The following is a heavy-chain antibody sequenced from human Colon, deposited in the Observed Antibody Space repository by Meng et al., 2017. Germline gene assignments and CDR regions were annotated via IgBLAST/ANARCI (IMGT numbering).Heavy chain of an antibody. V-gene: IGHV6-1*01. CDR3: ARDHGYSYGLPLDY. Sequence: QVQLQQSGPGLVKPSQTLSLTCVISGDSVSSNTAAWNWIRQSPSRGLGWLGRTYYRSKWYNEYAVSVKSRMTFNADTSKNQVSLQVNSVTPEDTAVYYCARDHGYSYGLPLDYWGQGILVTVSS. CDR1: GDSVSSNTAA. D-gene: IGHD5-18*01. J-gene: IGHJ4*02. CDR2: TYYRSKWYN.